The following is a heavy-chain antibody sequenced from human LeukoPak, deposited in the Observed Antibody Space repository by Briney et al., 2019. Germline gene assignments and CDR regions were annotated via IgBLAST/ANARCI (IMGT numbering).Heavy chain of an antibody. J-gene: IGHJ5*02. CDR2: ISGSGGST. V-gene: IGHV3-23*01. D-gene: IGHD6-13*01. CDR3: ARVYSSSWYSMGRVGNWFDP. CDR1: GFTFSSYA. Sequence: GGSLRLSCAASGFTFSSYAMSWVRQAPGKGLEWVSAISGSGGSTYYADSVKGRFTISRDNPKNTLYLQMNSLRAEGTAVYYCARVYSSSWYSMGRVGNWFDPWGQGTLVTVSS.